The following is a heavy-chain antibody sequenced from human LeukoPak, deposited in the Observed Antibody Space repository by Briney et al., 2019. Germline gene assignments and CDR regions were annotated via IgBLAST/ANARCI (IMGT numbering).Heavy chain of an antibody. Sequence: SETLSLTCTVSGYSISSGHYWGWIRQPPGKGLEWIGSMYHSGSTYYNPPLKSRVTISEDTSKNQFSLKLSSVTAADTAVYYCARVGRSSGWYSPNWFDPWGQGTLVTVSS. CDR1: GYSISSGHY. D-gene: IGHD6-19*01. CDR3: ARVGRSSGWYSPNWFDP. CDR2: MYHSGST. J-gene: IGHJ5*02. V-gene: IGHV4-38-2*02.